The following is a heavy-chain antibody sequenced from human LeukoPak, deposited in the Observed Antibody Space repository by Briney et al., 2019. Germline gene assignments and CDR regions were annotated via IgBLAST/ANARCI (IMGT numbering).Heavy chain of an antibody. J-gene: IGHJ6*04. CDR1: GFTLSSYG. Sequence: PGGSLRLSCAASGFTLSSYGMNWVRQAPGKGLEWISYISNSGETIYYADSVRGRFTISRDNAKNSLYLQMNSLRAEDTAVYYCAELGITMIGGVWGKGTTVTISS. CDR3: AELGITMIGGV. D-gene: IGHD3-10*02. CDR2: ISNSGETI. V-gene: IGHV3-48*03.